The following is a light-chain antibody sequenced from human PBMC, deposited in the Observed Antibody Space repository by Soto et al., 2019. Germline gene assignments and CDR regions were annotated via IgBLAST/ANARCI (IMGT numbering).Light chain of an antibody. CDR3: QQYGSSPLIT. CDR2: GVS. Sequence: ETVMTQSPATLSVSPGERATLSCRASQSVSASDIAWYQQKPGQAPKFLIYGVSSRATGIPDRFSGSGSGTDFTLTISRLEPEDFAVYHCQQYGSSPLITFGQGTRLEIK. CDR1: QSVSASD. J-gene: IGKJ5*01. V-gene: IGKV3-20*01.